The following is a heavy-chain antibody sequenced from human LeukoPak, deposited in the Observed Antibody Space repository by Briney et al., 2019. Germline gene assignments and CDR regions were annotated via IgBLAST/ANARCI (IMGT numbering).Heavy chain of an antibody. CDR3: ARNYNRFYYYMDV. D-gene: IGHD5-24*01. CDR1: GGSICSSTYY. V-gene: IGHV4-39*07. CDR2: ISYSGST. Sequence: SETLSLTCTVSGGSICSSTYYWGWIRQPPGRGLEWIGSISYSGSTYYNPSLKSRVAISVDTSKNQFSLRLSSVTTADTAVYYCARNYNRFYYYMDVWGKGTTVTVSS. J-gene: IGHJ6*03.